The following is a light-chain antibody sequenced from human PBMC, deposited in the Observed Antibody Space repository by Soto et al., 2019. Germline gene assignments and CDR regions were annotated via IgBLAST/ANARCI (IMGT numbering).Light chain of an antibody. CDR2: EVT. Sequence: QSALTQAASVSGSPGQSITISCTGTSSDVGSFAFVSWYQQHPGKAPKLIIYEVTHRPSGVSNRFSGSKSGNTASLTISGLQAEDEAEYFCRSYTTSSTLVVFGGGTKLTVL. V-gene: IGLV2-14*01. CDR1: SSDVGSFAF. J-gene: IGLJ3*02. CDR3: RSYTTSSTLVV.